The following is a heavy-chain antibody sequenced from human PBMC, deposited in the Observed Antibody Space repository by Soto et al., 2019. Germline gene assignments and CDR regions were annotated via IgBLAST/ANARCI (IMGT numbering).Heavy chain of an antibody. J-gene: IGHJ4*02. CDR1: GYNFASSH. Sequence: QVQLVQSGAEVKEPGASVKVSCKASGYNFASSHMHWVRQIPGQGLEWMGIIHPTDGSTGYAQRFRGRITLTRDAPTNTDYMELRGLTSEDTAVYYCVRDRFGSWTFDYWGQGTLLTVSS. CDR2: IHPTDGST. CDR3: VRDRFGSWTFDY. V-gene: IGHV1-46*01. D-gene: IGHD6-13*01.